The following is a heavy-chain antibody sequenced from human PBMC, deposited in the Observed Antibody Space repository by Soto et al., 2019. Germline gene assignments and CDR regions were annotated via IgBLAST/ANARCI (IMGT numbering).Heavy chain of an antibody. V-gene: IGHV4-39*01. J-gene: IGHJ4*02. CDR3: ARQRTSVVTQAYFDV. D-gene: IGHD2-21*02. Sequence: PSETLSLTCTVPGDSIISRSYYFFCIRQPPWNGLELIGSIYYSGSTYNNPSLRSRVSMSIDTSKDQFSLKLKSVTAADTALYFCARQRTSVVTQAYFDVWGPGSLVTVSS. CDR2: IYYSGST. CDR1: GDSIISRSYY.